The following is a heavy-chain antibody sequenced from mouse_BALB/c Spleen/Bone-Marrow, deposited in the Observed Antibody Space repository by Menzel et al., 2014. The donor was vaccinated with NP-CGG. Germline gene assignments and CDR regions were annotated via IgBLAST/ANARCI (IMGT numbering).Heavy chain of an antibody. CDR2: IDPSDSET. V-gene: IGHV1S126*01. J-gene: IGHJ3*01. D-gene: IGHD2-1*01. CDR1: GYSFTSYR. Sequence: QVQLKESGPQLVRPGASVKISCKASGYSFTSYRMHWVKQRPGQGLEWIGMIDPSDSETRLNQKFKDKATLTVDKSSSTAYMQLSSPTSEDSAVYYCASPSDGNPFAYWGQGTLVTVSA. CDR3: ASPSDGNPFAY.